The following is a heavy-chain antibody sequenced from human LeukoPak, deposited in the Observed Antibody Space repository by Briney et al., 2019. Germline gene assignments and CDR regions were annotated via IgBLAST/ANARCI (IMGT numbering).Heavy chain of an antibody. CDR2: SNSDGSST. D-gene: IGHD4-23*01. CDR1: GFTFKTYW. V-gene: IGHV3-74*01. Sequence: PGGSLRLSCAASGFTFKTYWMHWVRQAPGQGLVWVSHSNSDGSSTSYADSVRGRFTISRDNAKNTVYLQMISLRAEDTAVYYCARDLKGPVNDVFDMWGQGTMVTVSS. CDR3: ARDLKGPVNDVFDM. J-gene: IGHJ3*02.